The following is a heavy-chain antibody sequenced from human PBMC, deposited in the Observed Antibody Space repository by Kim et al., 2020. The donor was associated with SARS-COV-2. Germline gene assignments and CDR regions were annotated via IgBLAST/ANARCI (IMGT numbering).Heavy chain of an antibody. CDR3: ARGFDL. V-gene: IGHV4-59*09. CDR2: T. Sequence: TTHHPPHESRVTIPVDTSKNQFSLKLGSVTAADTAVYYCARGFDLWGRGTLVTVSS. J-gene: IGHJ2*01.